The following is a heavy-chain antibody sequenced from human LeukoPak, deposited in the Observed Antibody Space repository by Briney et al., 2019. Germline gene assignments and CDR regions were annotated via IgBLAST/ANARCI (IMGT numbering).Heavy chain of an antibody. CDR3: ARALSAYCGGDCYYFDY. D-gene: IGHD2-21*02. Sequence: QPGGSLRLSCAASGFTFSSYAMSWVRQAPGKGLESVSAISGGGDSTYYADSVKGRFTISRDNSKSTLYLQMNSLRAEDTAIYYCARALSAYCGGDCYYFDYWGQGTLVTVSS. CDR2: ISGGGDST. J-gene: IGHJ4*02. CDR1: GFTFSSYA. V-gene: IGHV3-23*01.